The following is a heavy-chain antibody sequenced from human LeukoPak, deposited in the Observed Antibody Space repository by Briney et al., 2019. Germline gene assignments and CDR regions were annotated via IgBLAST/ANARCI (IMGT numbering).Heavy chain of an antibody. Sequence: PSETLSLTCTVSGGSISSGDYYWSWIRQPPGKGLEWIGYIYYSGSTYYNPSLKSRVTISVDTSKNQFSLKLSSVTAADTAVYYCARGVVGYYMDVWGIGTTVTVSS. V-gene: IGHV4-30-4*08. CDR2: IYYSGST. CDR3: ARGVVGYYMDV. J-gene: IGHJ6*03. CDR1: GGSISSGDYY.